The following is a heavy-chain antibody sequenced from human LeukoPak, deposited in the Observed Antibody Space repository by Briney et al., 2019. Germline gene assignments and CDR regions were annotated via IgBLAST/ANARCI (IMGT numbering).Heavy chain of an antibody. CDR2: INHSGST. D-gene: IGHD3-22*01. CDR3: ARASYYDSSGYYPRRAYYYGMDV. CDR1: GGSFSGYY. J-gene: IGHJ6*02. Sequence: SETLSLACAVYGGSFSGYYWSWIRQPPGKGLEWIGEINHSGSTNYNPSLKSRVTISVDTSKNQFSLKLSSVTAADTAVYYCARASYYDSSGYYPRRAYYYGMDVWGQGTTVTVSS. V-gene: IGHV4-34*01.